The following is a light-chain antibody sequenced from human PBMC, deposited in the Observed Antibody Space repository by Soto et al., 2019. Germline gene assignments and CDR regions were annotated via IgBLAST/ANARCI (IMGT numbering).Light chain of an antibody. Sequence: QSALTRPASVSGSPGQSITISCTGTSSDVGGYNYVSWYQQHPGKAPKLMIYDVSNRPSGVSNRFSGSKSGNTASLTISGLQPEDEADYYCSSYTSSRTRVFGGGTKLTVL. CDR2: DVS. CDR3: SSYTSSRTRV. V-gene: IGLV2-14*03. J-gene: IGLJ2*01. CDR1: SSDVGGYNY.